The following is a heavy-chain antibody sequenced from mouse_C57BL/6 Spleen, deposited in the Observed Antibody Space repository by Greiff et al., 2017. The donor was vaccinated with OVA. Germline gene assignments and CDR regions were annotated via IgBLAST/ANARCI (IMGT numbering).Heavy chain of an antibody. CDR1: GYAFSSSW. V-gene: IGHV1-82*01. D-gene: IGHD1-1*01. CDR3: ARGPTTVDCAMDY. J-gene: IGHJ4*01. CDR2: IYPGDGDT. Sequence: VQLVQSGPELVKPGASVKISCKASGYAFSSSWMHWVKQRPGQGLEWIGRIYPGDGDTNYTGKFKGKATLTADTSSSTAYMQLSSLTSEDSAVYFCARGPTTVDCAMDYWGQGTSVTVSS.